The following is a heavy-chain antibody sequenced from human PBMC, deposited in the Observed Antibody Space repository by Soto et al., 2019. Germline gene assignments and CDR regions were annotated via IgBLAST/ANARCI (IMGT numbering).Heavy chain of an antibody. V-gene: IGHV3-15*01. J-gene: IGHJ5*02. CDR2: IQSKPDGGTT. D-gene: IGHD6-13*01. CDR1: GFTFTNAW. CDR3: TTGFGAAGSNP. Sequence: VQLVESGGGLVKPAGSLRLSCAASGFTFTNAWMSWVRQAPGKGLEWVGRIQSKPDGGTTDYAAPVKGGFAITRDESKNTLYLQMNSLKTEDTAVYYCTTGFGAAGSNPWSQGTLVTVSS.